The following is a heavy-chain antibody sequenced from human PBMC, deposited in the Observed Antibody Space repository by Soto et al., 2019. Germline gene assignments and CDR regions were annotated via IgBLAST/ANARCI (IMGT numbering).Heavy chain of an antibody. CDR3: TSGTSGSSGPLY. J-gene: IGHJ4*02. Sequence: SETLSLTCTVAGGSISSGGYYWSWIHQHPGKGLEWIGYIYYSGSTYYNPSLKSRVTISVDTSKNQFSLKLSSVTAADTAVYYCTSGTSGSSGPLYWGQGTLVTVSS. D-gene: IGHD3-22*01. CDR1: GGSISSGGYY. CDR2: IYYSGST. V-gene: IGHV4-31*03.